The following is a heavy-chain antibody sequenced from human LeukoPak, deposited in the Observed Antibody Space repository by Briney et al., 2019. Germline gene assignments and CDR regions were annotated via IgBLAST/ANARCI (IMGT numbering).Heavy chain of an antibody. V-gene: IGHV4-39*01. CDR2: IFYSGST. Sequence: PSETLSLTCIVSGDSISSSNYFWGWIRQPPGQGLEWIGSIFYSGSTYYNPSLKGRVTISADTSKNQFSLKLSSVTATDTAVYYCASVDYNWNYFHFWGQGTLVTVSS. J-gene: IGHJ4*02. D-gene: IGHD1-20*01. CDR1: GDSISSSNYF. CDR3: ASVDYNWNYFHF.